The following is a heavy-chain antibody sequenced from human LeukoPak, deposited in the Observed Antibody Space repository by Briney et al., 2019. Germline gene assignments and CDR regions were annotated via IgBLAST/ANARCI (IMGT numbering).Heavy chain of an antibody. CDR2: TYSSGIT. CDR3: ARGRVAGAY. V-gene: IGHV4-59*01. D-gene: IGHD3-10*01. Sequence: SETLSLTCTVSGGSISSYYWSWIRQPPGKGLEWIGCTYSSGITNYNPSLKSRVTISVGTSKDHFSLRLSSATAADTAVYYCARGRVAGAYWGQGTLVTVSS. J-gene: IGHJ4*02. CDR1: GGSISSYY.